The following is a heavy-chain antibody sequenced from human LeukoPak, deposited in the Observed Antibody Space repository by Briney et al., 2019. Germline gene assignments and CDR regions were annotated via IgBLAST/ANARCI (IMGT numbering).Heavy chain of an antibody. Sequence: GASVKVSCKASGYTFTSYDINWVRQATGQGLEWMGWMNPNSGNTGYAQKFQGRVTMTRNTSISTAYMELSSLRSEDTAVYYCARGGGGDYYGSGSYPADFQHWGQGTLVTVSS. CDR2: MNPNSGNT. J-gene: IGHJ1*01. V-gene: IGHV1-8*01. CDR3: ARGGGGDYYGSGSYPADFQH. CDR1: GYTFTSYD. D-gene: IGHD3-10*01.